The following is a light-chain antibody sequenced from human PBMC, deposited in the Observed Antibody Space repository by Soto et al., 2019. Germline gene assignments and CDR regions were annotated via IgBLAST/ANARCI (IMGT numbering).Light chain of an antibody. CDR2: GAS. J-gene: IGKJ4*01. V-gene: IGKV3-20*01. CDR3: QQYGSSPT. CDR1: QSVSSSY. Sequence: EIVLTQSPGTLSLSPGERATLSCRASQSVSSSYLAWYQQKPGQAPRLLIYGASSMATGIPDRFSGSGSGTDFTITISRLEPEDFAVYYCQQYGSSPTFGGGTKVEIK.